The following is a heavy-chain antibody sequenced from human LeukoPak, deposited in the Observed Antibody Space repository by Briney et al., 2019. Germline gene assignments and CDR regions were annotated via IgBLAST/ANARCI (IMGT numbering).Heavy chain of an antibody. J-gene: IGHJ2*01. D-gene: IGHD2-15*01. CDR1: GGSISSYY. CDR3: ARYSSGQQRYFDL. V-gene: IGHV4-59*01. Sequence: SETLSLTCTVSGGSISSYYWSWIRQPPGKGLEWIGYIYYSGSTNYNPSLKSRVTISVDTSKNQFSLKLSSVTAADTAVYYCARYSSGQQRYFDLWGRGTLVTVSS. CDR2: IYYSGST.